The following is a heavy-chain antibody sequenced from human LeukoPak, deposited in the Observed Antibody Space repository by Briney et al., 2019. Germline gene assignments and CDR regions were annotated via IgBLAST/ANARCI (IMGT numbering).Heavy chain of an antibody. CDR1: GFTFGSYS. V-gene: IGHV3-48*01. Sequence: PGGSLRLSCAASGFTFGSYSMNWVRQAPGKGLERVSYISGSSTTIYYADSVRGRFTVSRDNAENSLHLQMNGLRAEDTAVYYCAILQPLGSPPNDFWRQGTLVTVSS. D-gene: IGHD3/OR15-3a*01. CDR3: AILQPLGSPPNDF. CDR2: ISGSSTTI. J-gene: IGHJ4*02.